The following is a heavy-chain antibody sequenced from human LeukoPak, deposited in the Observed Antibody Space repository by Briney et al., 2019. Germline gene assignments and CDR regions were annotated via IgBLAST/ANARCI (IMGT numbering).Heavy chain of an antibody. Sequence: GGSLRLSCAASGFTFSSYAMSWVRQAPGKGLEWVSAISGSGGSTYYADSVKGRFTVSRDNSKNTLYLQMNSLRAEDTAVYYCAKDPGGKIVVDYYYMDVWGKGTTVTVSS. CDR1: GFTFSSYA. D-gene: IGHD1-26*01. V-gene: IGHV3-23*01. CDR2: ISGSGGST. J-gene: IGHJ6*03. CDR3: AKDPGGKIVVDYYYMDV.